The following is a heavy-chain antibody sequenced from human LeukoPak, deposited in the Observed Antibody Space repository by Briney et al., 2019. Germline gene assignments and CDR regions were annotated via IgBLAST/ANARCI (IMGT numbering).Heavy chain of an antibody. J-gene: IGHJ4*02. D-gene: IGHD3-16*01. Sequence: GGSLRLSCAASGFTFSRYSMNWVRQAPGKGLEWVSSISSSSSYRYYADSVKGRFTISRDNAKNSLHLQMDSLRAEDTAVYYCMSYAGRSDDYWGQGTLVTVSS. CDR1: GFTFSRYS. CDR2: ISSSSSYR. CDR3: MSYAGRSDDY. V-gene: IGHV3-21*01.